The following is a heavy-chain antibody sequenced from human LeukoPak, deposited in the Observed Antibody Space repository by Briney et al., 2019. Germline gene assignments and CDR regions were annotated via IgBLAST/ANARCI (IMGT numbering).Heavy chain of an antibody. CDR1: GFTFSSYA. Sequence: PGGSLRLSCAASGFTFSSYAMHWVRQTPGKGLLWVSRINIDGRSTSYAPSVTGRFTMSRDNAKNTVYLQMNSLRAEDTAVYYCVRDVWGDRDGFFEYWGQGTLVTVSS. J-gene: IGHJ4*02. CDR3: VRDVWGDRDGFFEY. D-gene: IGHD2-21*01. V-gene: IGHV3-74*01. CDR2: INIDGRST.